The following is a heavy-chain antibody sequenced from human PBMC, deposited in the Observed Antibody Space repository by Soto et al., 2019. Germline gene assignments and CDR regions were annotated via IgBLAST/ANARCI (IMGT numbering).Heavy chain of an antibody. V-gene: IGHV3-13*04. CDR1: GFTFSSYD. J-gene: IGHJ3*02. CDR2: IGIAGDT. Sequence: EVQLVESGGGLVQPGGSLRLSCAASGFTFSSYDMHWVRQTTGKGLEWVSGIGIAGDTYYPDSVKGRFTISRENAKNSLYLQMNSLRAGDTAVYYCARVSFYAFDIWGQGTMVTVSS. CDR3: ARVSFYAFDI.